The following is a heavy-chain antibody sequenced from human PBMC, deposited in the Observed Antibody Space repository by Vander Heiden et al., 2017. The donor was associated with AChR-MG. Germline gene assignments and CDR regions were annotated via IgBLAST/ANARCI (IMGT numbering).Heavy chain of an antibody. V-gene: IGHV3-30*18. D-gene: IGHD3-3*01. CDR1: GFTFSSYG. J-gene: IGHJ4*02. Sequence: QVQLVESGGGVVQPGRSLRLPCAASGFTFSSYGMHWGRQAPGKGLEWVAVISYDGSNKYYADSVKGRFTISRDNSKNTLYLQMNSLRAEDTAVYYCAKVSTYYAYYFDYWGQGTLVTVSS. CDR2: ISYDGSNK. CDR3: AKVSTYYAYYFDY.